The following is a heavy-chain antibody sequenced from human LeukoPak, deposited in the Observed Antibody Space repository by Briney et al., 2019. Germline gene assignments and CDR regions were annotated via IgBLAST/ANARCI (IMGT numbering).Heavy chain of an antibody. Sequence: PGGSLRLSCAASGFTFSNYAMSWVRQAPGKGLERVSAISGSGGNTYYADSVKGRFTISRDNSKNTLYLQMNSLRAEDTAVYYCAKTMVRGLITHYYFDYWGQGTLVTVSS. CDR2: ISGSGGNT. D-gene: IGHD3-10*01. V-gene: IGHV3-23*01. CDR1: GFTFSNYA. J-gene: IGHJ4*02. CDR3: AKTMVRGLITHYYFDY.